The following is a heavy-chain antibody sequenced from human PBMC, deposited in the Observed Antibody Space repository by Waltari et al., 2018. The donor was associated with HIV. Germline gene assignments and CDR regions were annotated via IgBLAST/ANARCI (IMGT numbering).Heavy chain of an antibody. J-gene: IGHJ6*02. CDR1: GASMRRSSYF. Sequence: QVPLQESGPGLVKPSETLSLRCVVSGASMRRSSYFLGWIRQAPGKGLEWIGSMFYTGSSYYNPSLKSRVNISIDTLNNQFSLKMTSVTAADTAVYYCARDWDVTTACMDVWGQGTTVTVSS. D-gene: IGHD1-26*01. CDR2: MFYTGSS. CDR3: ARDWDVTTACMDV. V-gene: IGHV4-39*07.